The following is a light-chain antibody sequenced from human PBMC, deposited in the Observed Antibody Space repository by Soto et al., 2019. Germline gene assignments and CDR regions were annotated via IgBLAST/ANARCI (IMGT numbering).Light chain of an antibody. V-gene: IGLV1-40*01. CDR2: GNR. CDR3: QAYDYSLTASV. CDR1: SSNLGAGYD. Sequence: QSALTQPPSVSGAPGQRVTISCTGNSSNLGAGYDVHWYQQLPGAAPKLVIFGNRNRPSGVPERFSGSKSGTSASLAITGLQAEDDADYFCQAYDYSLTASVFGGGTQLTVL. J-gene: IGLJ3*02.